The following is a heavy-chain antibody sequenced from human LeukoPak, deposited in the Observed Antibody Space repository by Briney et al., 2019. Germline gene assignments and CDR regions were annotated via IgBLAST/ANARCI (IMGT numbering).Heavy chain of an antibody. CDR2: ISSNGGST. Sequence: GGSLRLSCSASGFTFSSYAMHWVRQAPGKGLEYVSAISSNGGSTYYADSVKGRFTISRDNSKNTLYLQMSSLRAEDTAVYYCVKGKLPWFGELFPYGMDVWGKGTTVTVSS. J-gene: IGHJ6*04. CDR3: VKGKLPWFGELFPYGMDV. V-gene: IGHV3-64D*06. CDR1: GFTFSSYA. D-gene: IGHD3-10*01.